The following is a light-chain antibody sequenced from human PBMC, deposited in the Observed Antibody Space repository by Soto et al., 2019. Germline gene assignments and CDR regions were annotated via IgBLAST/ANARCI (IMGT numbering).Light chain of an antibody. Sequence: SPGERATLSCRASQTISSRDLAWYKHQPGQAPRLLIYRTFARAPGIPDRFSGGGSGTDFTLTISRLEREDFAAYYCQQYDTSPPAFGYGTRLEIK. CDR1: QTISSRD. CDR2: RTF. J-gene: IGKJ5*01. V-gene: IGKV3-20*01. CDR3: QQYDTSPPA.